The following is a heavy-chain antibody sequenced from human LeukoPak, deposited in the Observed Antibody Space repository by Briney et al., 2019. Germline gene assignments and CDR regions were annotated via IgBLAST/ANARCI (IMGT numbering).Heavy chain of an antibody. Sequence: QPGGSLRLSCAASGFTFSSYEMNWVRQAPGKGLEWVSYITSSGSAIYYADSVKGRFTISRDNAENSLYLQMNSLRADDTAIFYCARLYGDVTTFYYWGQGILVTVSS. V-gene: IGHV3-48*03. CDR2: ITSSGSAI. CDR3: ARLYGDVTTFYY. CDR1: GFTFSSYE. J-gene: IGHJ4*02. D-gene: IGHD2-21*02.